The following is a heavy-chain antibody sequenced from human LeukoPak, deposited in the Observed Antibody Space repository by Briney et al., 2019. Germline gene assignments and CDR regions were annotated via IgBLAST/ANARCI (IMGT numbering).Heavy chain of an antibody. V-gene: IGHV1-46*01. CDR1: GYTFTSYY. J-gene: IGHJ5*02. CDR2: INPSGGST. Sequence: ASVKVSCKASGYTFTSYYMHWVRQAPGQGLEWMGLINPSGGSTSYAQKFQGRVTMTRDTSTSTVYMELSSLRSEDTAVYYCARESPKARYCSSTSCYTGWFDPWGQGTLVTVSS. D-gene: IGHD2-2*02. CDR3: ARESPKARYCSSTSCYTGWFDP.